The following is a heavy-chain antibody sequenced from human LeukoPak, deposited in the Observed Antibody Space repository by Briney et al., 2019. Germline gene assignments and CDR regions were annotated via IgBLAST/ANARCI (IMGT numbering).Heavy chain of an antibody. V-gene: IGHV6-1*01. CDR3: TRTKDGYFQN. CDR2: TYYRSKWYN. Sequence: SQTLSLTCAISGDSVSSNSAAWDWIRQSPSRGLEWLGRTYYRSKWYNDYAVSVKSRITIKPDTSKNQFSMQLNYVTPDDTAVYYCTRTKDGYFQNWGQGTLVSVSS. CDR1: GDSVSSNSAA. J-gene: IGHJ1*01.